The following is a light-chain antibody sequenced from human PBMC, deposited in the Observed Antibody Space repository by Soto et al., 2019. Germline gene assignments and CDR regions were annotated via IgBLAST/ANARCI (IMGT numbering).Light chain of an antibody. J-gene: IGKJ4*01. Sequence: EIGLTQSPATLSLSPGDRATLSCRASQSVSRYLAWYQQKPGQAPRLLIHYTSTMATGVPDTFSGSGSGTEFTLTISSLEPEDSAMYYCQQRFSWPPTFGGGTHVEIK. V-gene: IGKV3-11*01. CDR1: QSVSRY. CDR3: QQRFSWPPT. CDR2: YTS.